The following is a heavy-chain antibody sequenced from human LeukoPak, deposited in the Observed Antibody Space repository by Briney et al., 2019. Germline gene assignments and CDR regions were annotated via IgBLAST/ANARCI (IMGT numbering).Heavy chain of an antibody. D-gene: IGHD5-18*01. J-gene: IGHJ4*02. Sequence: GGSLRLSCGASGFTFSSYAMQWVRQAPGKGLEWVSGISGSGGSTFYADSVKGRFSISRENSQNTLFLQMNSLRAEDTAVYYCARAYSYGDNFDYWGPGTLVTVSS. CDR2: ISGSGGST. V-gene: IGHV3-23*01. CDR3: ARAYSYGDNFDY. CDR1: GFTFSSYA.